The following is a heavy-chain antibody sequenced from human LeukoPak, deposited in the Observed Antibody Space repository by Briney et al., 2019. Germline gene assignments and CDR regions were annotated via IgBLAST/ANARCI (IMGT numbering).Heavy chain of an antibody. CDR3: ARSSMIVVEDAFDI. J-gene: IGHJ3*02. V-gene: IGHV1-2*02. D-gene: IGHD3-22*01. CDR2: INPNSGGT. CDR1: GYTFTGYY. Sequence: ASVKVSCKASGYTFTGYYMHWVRQAPGQGLEWMGWINPNSGGTSYAQKFQGRVTMTRDTSTSTVYMELSSLRSEDTAVYYCARSSMIVVEDAFDIWGQGTMVTVSS.